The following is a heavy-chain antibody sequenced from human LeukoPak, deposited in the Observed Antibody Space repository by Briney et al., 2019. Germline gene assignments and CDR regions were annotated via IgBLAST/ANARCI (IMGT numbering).Heavy chain of an antibody. Sequence: GGSLRLSCVASGFTFSASYMNWVRQAPGKGLEWVSYISSSGSTIYYADSVKGRFTISRDNAKNSLYLQMNSLRAEDTAVYYCAELGITMIGGVWGKGTTVTISS. CDR2: ISSSGSTI. V-gene: IGHV3-11*04. D-gene: IGHD3-10*02. CDR3: AELGITMIGGV. CDR1: GFTFSASY. J-gene: IGHJ6*04.